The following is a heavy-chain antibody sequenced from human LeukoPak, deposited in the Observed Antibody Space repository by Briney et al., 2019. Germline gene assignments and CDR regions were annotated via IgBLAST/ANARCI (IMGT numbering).Heavy chain of an antibody. CDR1: GFTFSDYY. V-gene: IGHV3-11*01. Sequence: GGSLRLSCAASGFTFSDYYMSWIRQAPGKGLEWVSYISSSGSTIYYTDSVKGRFTISRDNAKNSLYLQMNSLRAEDTAVYYCARVRYSSSSFWLDPWGQGTLVTVSS. D-gene: IGHD6-6*01. J-gene: IGHJ5*02. CDR2: ISSSGSTI. CDR3: ARVRYSSSSFWLDP.